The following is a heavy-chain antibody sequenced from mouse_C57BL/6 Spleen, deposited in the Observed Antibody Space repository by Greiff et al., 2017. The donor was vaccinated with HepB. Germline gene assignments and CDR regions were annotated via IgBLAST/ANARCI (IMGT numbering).Heavy chain of an antibody. CDR1: GYAFSSYW. CDR3: ARFYGNYGNWYFDV. V-gene: IGHV1-80*01. Sequence: VQLQQSGAELVKPGASVKISCKASGYAFSSYWMNWVKQRPGKGLEWIGQIYPGDGDTNYNGKFKGKATLTADKSSSTAYMQLSSLTSEDSAVYFCARFYGNYGNWYFDVWGTGTTVTVSS. J-gene: IGHJ1*03. D-gene: IGHD2-1*01. CDR2: IYPGDGDT.